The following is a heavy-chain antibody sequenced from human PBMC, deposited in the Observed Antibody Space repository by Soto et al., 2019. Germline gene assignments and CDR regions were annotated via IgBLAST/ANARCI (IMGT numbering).Heavy chain of an antibody. J-gene: IGHJ4*02. V-gene: IGHV3-23*01. CDR1: GFTFSSYA. D-gene: IGHD2-21*02. CDR2: ISGSGGST. Sequence: EVQLLESGGGLVQPGGSLRLSCAASGFTFSSYAMSWVRQAPGKGLEWVSAISGSGGSTYYADSVKGRFTISRDNSKNTLYLQMNSLRAEDTAVYYCASNRGIVVVTALDYWGQGTLVTVSS. CDR3: ASNRGIVVVTALDY.